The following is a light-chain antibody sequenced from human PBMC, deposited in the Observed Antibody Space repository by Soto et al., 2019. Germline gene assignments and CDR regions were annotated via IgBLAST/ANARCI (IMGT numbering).Light chain of an antibody. CDR3: QQLNSFPIP. Sequence: IPLTQSPSSLSASVGDRVTISCRASQGIANFLTLYQQKPGKAPKLLIYGASTLQSWVPSRFSGSGSGTDFTLTISSLQPEDFATYYCQQLNSFPIPFGPGTKVDIK. J-gene: IGKJ3*01. CDR1: QGIANF. CDR2: GAS. V-gene: IGKV1-9*01.